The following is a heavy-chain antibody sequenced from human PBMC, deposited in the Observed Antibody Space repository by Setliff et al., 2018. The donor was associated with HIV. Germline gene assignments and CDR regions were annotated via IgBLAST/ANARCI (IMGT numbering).Heavy chain of an antibody. J-gene: IGHJ3*02. Sequence: SVKVSCKASGGAFRGYALSWVRQAPGQGLEWMGGLIPILGIAQYAQKFHGRVTISADTSTTTAYLEVSSLRSEDTAVYYCAKGYYHDSRGYPTGPAFDIWGQGTMVTVSS. V-gene: IGHV1-69*10. CDR1: GGAFRGYA. D-gene: IGHD3-22*01. CDR3: AKGYYHDSRGYPTGPAFDI. CDR2: LIPILGIA.